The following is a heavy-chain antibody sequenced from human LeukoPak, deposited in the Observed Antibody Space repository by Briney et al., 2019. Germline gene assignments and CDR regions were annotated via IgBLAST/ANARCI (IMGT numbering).Heavy chain of an antibody. CDR1: GFTFSSYW. V-gene: IGHV3-7*01. D-gene: IGHD6-19*01. J-gene: IGHJ4*02. Sequence: GGSLRLSCVASGFTFSSYWMTWVRQAPGKGLEWLANIKEDGSIQYYLDSVRGRFTISRDNAKTSVYLQLNSLRADDTAVYYCARDVWTGVAVSDYLGQGTLVTVSS. CDR3: ARDVWTGVAVSDY. CDR2: IKEDGSIQ.